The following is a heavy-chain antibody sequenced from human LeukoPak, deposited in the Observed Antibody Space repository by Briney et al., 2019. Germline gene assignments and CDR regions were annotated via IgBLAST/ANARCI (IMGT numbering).Heavy chain of an antibody. V-gene: IGHV3-33*01. CDR2: IWYDGSNK. D-gene: IGHD6-19*01. Sequence: GGSLRLSCAASGFTFSSYGMHWVRQAPGKGLEWVAVIWYDGSNKYYADSVKGRFTISRDNSKTTLYLQMDSLRAEDTAVYYCARQPRPQWLYLHYYYYGMDVWGQGTTVTVSS. CDR3: ARQPRPQWLYLHYYYYGMDV. CDR1: GFTFSSYG. J-gene: IGHJ6*02.